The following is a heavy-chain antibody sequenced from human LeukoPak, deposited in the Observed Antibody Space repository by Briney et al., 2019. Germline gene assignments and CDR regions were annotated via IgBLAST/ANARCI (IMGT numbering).Heavy chain of an antibody. D-gene: IGHD5-18*01. J-gene: IGHJ4*02. CDR1: GFTFSNYA. V-gene: IGHV3-23*01. Sequence: GGSLRLACAAAGFTFSNYAMSWVRQAPGKGLEWVSSTSGSGGLTYYADFVKGRFTISRDSSKHTLYMQMNSLRAEDTAVYYCAKDGDNGYSYNIDYWGPGTLITVSS. CDR3: AKDGDNGYSYNIDY. CDR2: TSGSGGLT.